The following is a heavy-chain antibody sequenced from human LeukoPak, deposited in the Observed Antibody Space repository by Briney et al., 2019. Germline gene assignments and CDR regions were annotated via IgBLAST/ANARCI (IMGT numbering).Heavy chain of an antibody. J-gene: IGHJ4*02. Sequence: SGGSLRLSCAASGFTFSSNAMSWVRQAPGKGLEWVSAISGSGGSTYYADSVKGRFTISRDNSKNTMYLQMNSLRAQDTAVYYCAKALLEPFDYWGQGTLVTVSS. CDR1: GFTFSSNA. V-gene: IGHV3-23*01. CDR2: ISGSGGST. CDR3: AKALLEPFDY. D-gene: IGHD3-3*01.